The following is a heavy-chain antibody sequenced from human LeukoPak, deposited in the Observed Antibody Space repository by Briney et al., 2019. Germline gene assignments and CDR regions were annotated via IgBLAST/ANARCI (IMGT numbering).Heavy chain of an antibody. CDR2: ISGSGGST. CDR3: ARDVSGSYFDY. J-gene: IGHJ4*02. D-gene: IGHD1-26*01. Sequence: GGSLRLSCAASGFTFSSYAMSWVRQAPGKGLEWVSAISGSGGSTYYADSVKGRFTISRDNAKNSLYLQMNSLRVEDTAVYYCARDVSGSYFDYWGQGTLVTVSS. CDR1: GFTFSSYA. V-gene: IGHV3-23*01.